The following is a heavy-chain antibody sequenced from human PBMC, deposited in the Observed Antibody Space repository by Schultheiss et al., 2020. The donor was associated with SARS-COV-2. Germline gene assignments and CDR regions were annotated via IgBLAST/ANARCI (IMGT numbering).Heavy chain of an antibody. CDR3: AKDLRSRWIFDY. Sequence: GGSLRLSCAASGFTFDDYAMHWVRQAPGKGMECVSGISWNSGSIGYADSVKGRFTISRDNAKNSLYLQMNSLRAEDTALYYCAKDLRSRWIFDYWGQGTLVTVS. CDR1: GFTFDDYA. CDR2: ISWNSGSI. J-gene: IGHJ4*02. D-gene: IGHD6-13*01. V-gene: IGHV3-9*01.